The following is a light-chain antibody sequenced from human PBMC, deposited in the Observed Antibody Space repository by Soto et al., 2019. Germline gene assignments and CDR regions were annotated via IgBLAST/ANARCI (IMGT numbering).Light chain of an antibody. J-gene: IGKJ2*01. CDR2: GAS. CDR3: QQYGSSPSFT. V-gene: IGKV3-20*01. CDR1: QSVSSSY. Sequence: EIVLTQAPGTLSLSPGERATLSCRASQSVSSSYLAWYQQKPGQAPRLLIYGASSRATGIPDRFSGSGSGTDFTLTISSLEAEEFGVYYCQQYGSSPSFTFGQGTKLEIK.